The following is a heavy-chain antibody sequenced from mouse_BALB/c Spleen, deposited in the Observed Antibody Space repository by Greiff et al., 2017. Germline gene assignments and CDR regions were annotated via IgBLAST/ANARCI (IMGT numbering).Heavy chain of an antibody. V-gene: IGHV5-12-1*01. CDR3: ARRDPISMDY. D-gene: IGHD3-3*01. Sequence: EVMLVESGGGLVKPGGSLKLSCAASGFAFSSYDMSWVRQTPEKRLEWVAYISSGGGSTYYPDTVKGRFTISRDNAKNTLYLQMSSLKSEDTAMYYCARRDPISMDYWGQGTSVTVSS. J-gene: IGHJ4*01. CDR2: ISSGGGST. CDR1: GFAFSSYD.